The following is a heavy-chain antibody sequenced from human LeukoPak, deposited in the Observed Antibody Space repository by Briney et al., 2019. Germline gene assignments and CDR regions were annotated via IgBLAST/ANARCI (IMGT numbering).Heavy chain of an antibody. J-gene: IGHJ3*02. CDR3: ARGPAYCGGDCYSRAFDI. V-gene: IGHV1-24*01. CDR1: GYTLTELS. D-gene: IGHD2-21*01. CDR2: FDPEDGET. Sequence: ASVKVSCKVSGYTLTELSMHWVRQAPGKGLEWMGGFDPEDGETIYAQKFQGRVTITTDESTSTAYMELSSLRSEDTAVYYCARGPAYCGGDCYSRAFDIWGQGTMVTVSS.